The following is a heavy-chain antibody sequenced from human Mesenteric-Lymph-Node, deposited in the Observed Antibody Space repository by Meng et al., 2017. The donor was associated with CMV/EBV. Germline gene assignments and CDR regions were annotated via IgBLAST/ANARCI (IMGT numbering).Heavy chain of an antibody. D-gene: IGHD3-22*01. Sequence: GESLKISCAASGFTFSSYAMCWVRQAPGKGLEWVSSISSSSSYIYYADSVKGRFTISRDNAKNSLYLQMNSLRAEDTAVYYCARDNWYDSSGYYYVDYYYYGMDVWGQGTTVTVSS. J-gene: IGHJ6*02. CDR1: GFTFSSYA. V-gene: IGHV3-21*01. CDR2: ISSSSSYI. CDR3: ARDNWYDSSGYYYVDYYYYGMDV.